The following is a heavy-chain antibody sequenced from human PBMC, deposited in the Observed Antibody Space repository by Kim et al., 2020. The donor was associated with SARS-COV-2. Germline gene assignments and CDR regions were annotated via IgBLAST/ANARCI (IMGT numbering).Heavy chain of an antibody. CDR1: GFTFDDYA. D-gene: IGHD3-22*01. J-gene: IGHJ4*02. Sequence: GGSLRLSCAASGFTFDDYAMHWVRQGPGKGLEWVSLISWDGNSTYYADSVKGRFTISRDNSKNSLYLQMNSLRAEDTALYYCAKGAPGFDSRGNVDYWGQGTLVTVSS. V-gene: IGHV3-43D*03. CDR2: ISWDGNST. CDR3: AKGAPGFDSRGNVDY.